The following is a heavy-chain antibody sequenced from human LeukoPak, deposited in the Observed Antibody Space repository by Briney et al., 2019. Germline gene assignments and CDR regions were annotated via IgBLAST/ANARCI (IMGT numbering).Heavy chain of an antibody. V-gene: IGHV3-48*01. J-gene: IGHJ4*02. CDR2: ISGSGGTV. D-gene: IGHD6-19*01. Sequence: GGSLRLSCAASGFTFSVFSMNWVRQAPGKGLEWLSYISGSGGTVYYADSVKGRFTISRDNAKSSLYLQTNGLRAEDTAVYYCAKDAAVALDYWGQGTLVTVSS. CDR1: GFTFSVFS. CDR3: AKDAAVALDY.